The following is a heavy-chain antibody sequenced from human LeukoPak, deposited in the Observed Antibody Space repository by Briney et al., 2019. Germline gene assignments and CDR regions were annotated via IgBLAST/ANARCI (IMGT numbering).Heavy chain of an antibody. D-gene: IGHD3-3*01. CDR1: GFTFSSYA. CDR2: INHSGST. Sequence: GSLRLSCAASGFTFSSYAMSWIRQPPGKGLEWIGEINHSGSTNYNPSLKSRVTISVGTSKNQFSLKLSSVTAADTAVYYCARGKTIFGVVIPRSYMDAWGKGTTVTVSS. V-gene: IGHV4-34*01. J-gene: IGHJ6*03. CDR3: ARGKTIFGVVIPRSYMDA.